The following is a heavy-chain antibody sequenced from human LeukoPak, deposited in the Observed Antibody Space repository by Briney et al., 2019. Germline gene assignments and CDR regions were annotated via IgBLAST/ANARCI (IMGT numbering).Heavy chain of an antibody. J-gene: IGHJ5*02. CDR3: VRDFVGPDDL. Sequence: GGSLRLSGGDSGFTLSKYWMHWVRQVPGKGLTWVSRINRDGSRIDHAGSVKGRFTISRDNAKNTLYLQMNSLRPEDTAVYYCVRDFVGPDDLWGQGTLVTVSS. V-gene: IGHV3-74*01. D-gene: IGHD1-26*01. CDR2: INRDGSRI. CDR1: GFTLSKYW.